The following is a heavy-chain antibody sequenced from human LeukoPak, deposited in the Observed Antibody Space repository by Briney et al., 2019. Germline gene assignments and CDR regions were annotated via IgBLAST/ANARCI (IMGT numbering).Heavy chain of an antibody. J-gene: IGHJ4*02. V-gene: IGHV4-59*01. CDR2: IYYSGST. Sequence: SETLSLTCTVSGGSIRSYYGSWIRQPPGKGLEWIGYIYYSGSTNYNPSLKSRVSISVDTSKNQFSLKLSSVTAADTAVYYCARTGSTVTMLYPFDHWGQGTLVTVSS. CDR3: ARTGSTVTMLYPFDH. D-gene: IGHD4-17*01. CDR1: GGSIRSYY.